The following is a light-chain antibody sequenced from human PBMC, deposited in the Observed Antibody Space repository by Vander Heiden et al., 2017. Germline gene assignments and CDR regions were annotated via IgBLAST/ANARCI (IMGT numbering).Light chain of an antibody. J-gene: IGLJ3*02. CDR3: SSYTSSSTL. V-gene: IGLV2-14*01. CDR1: SSDVGGYNY. Sequence: QSALTQPASVSGSPGQSIPISCPGTSSDVGGYNYVSWYQQHPAKAHKLMIDDVSNRPSGVSNRFSGSKSGNTASLTISGLQAEDEADYYCSSYTSSSTLFGGGTKLTVL. CDR2: DVS.